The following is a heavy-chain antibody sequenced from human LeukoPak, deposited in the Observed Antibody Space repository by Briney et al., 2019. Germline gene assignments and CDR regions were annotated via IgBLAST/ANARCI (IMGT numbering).Heavy chain of an antibody. CDR2: VHYSGST. V-gene: IGHV4-59*01. CDR1: GGSISSYY. D-gene: IGHD1-26*01. J-gene: IGHJ4*02. CDR3: ARGRTGSYFAADY. Sequence: SESLSLTCTVSGGSISSYYWSWIRQPPGKGLEWIGYVHYSGSTKYNPSLKSRVTISVDTSKNQFSLKLSSVTAADTAVYYCARGRTGSYFAADYWGQGTLVTVSS.